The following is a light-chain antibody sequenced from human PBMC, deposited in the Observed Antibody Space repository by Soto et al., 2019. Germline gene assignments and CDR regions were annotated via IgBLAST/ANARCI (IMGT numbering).Light chain of an antibody. J-gene: IGKJ3*01. CDR1: QNISTY. CDR2: ASS. Sequence: DIQMTQSPSSLSASVGDRVTITCRASQNISTYLNWYLQKPGTAPNLLIYASSSLQSGVPSRFSGSGSGTDFSLTISSLQPEDSATYYCQQSYSTLTFGPGTKVDIK. V-gene: IGKV1-39*01. CDR3: QQSYSTLT.